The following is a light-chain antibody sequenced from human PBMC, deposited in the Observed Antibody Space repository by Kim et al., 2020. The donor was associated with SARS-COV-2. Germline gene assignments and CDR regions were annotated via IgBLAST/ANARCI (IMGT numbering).Light chain of an antibody. CDR3: QHSYRTWT. CDR2: TAS. CDR1: QTISSY. Sequence: DIQMTQTPSSLSASVGDRLTITCRASQTISSYLNWYQQKPGKAPKLLIYTASNLQDGVPSRFSGSGSGTDFTLTISSLQPEDFATYYCQHSYRTWTFGQGTKVDIK. J-gene: IGKJ1*01. V-gene: IGKV1-39*01.